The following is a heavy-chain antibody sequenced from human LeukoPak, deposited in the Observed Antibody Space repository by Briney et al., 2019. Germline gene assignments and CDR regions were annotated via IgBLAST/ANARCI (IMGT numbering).Heavy chain of an antibody. CDR2: INHRGST. J-gene: IGHJ4*02. D-gene: IGHD6-19*01. V-gene: IGHV4-34*01. Sequence: KPSETLSLTCAVYGGSFSAYYWSWIRQPPGKGLEWIGEINHRGSTNYNPPLKRRVTISVDTSKNQFTLNLSSMAAADTAVYYCARGRSSGWSSSIDYWGQGTLVTVSS. CDR3: ARGRSSGWSSSIDY. CDR1: GGSFSAYY.